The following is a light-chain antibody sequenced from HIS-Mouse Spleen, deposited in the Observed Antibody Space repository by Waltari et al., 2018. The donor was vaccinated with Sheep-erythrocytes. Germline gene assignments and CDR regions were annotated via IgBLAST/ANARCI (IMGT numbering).Light chain of an antibody. CDR1: QSVLYSSNNKNY. V-gene: IGKV4-1*01. CDR2: WAS. CDR3: QQYYSTPLT. Sequence: DIVMTQSPDSLAVSLGERATINCKSSQSVLYSSNNKNYLAWYQQKPGQPPKLVIYWASTRESGVPYRLSGSGSGTDFTLTISSLQAEDVAVYYCQQYYSTPLTFGGGTKVEIK. J-gene: IGKJ4*01.